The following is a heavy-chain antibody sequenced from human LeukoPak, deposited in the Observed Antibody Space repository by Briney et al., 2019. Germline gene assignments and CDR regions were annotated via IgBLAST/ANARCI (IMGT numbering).Heavy chain of an antibody. D-gene: IGHD3-10*01. CDR2: IDSSGTYI. Sequence: GGSLRLSCAASGFTFSSYSMNWVREATGKGLEWVSYIDSSGTYIYYGDSMKGRFSISRDNAKNSLSLQMNGLRAEDTAVYYCARGQSITLHRGGAMSDGFDIWGQGTMVTVSS. V-gene: IGHV3-21*01. J-gene: IGHJ3*02. CDR3: ARGQSITLHRGGAMSDGFDI. CDR1: GFTFSSYS.